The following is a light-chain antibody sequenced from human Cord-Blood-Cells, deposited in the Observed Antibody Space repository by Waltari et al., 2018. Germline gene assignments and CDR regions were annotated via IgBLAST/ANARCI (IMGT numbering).Light chain of an antibody. CDR2: KAS. V-gene: IGKV1-5*03. Sequence: DIQMTQSPSTLSASVVDRVTITCRASQSISSWLAWYQQKPGKAPKLLIYKASSLESGDPSRFSGSGSGTEFTLTISSLQPDDFATYYCQQYNSYSSFGQGTKLEIK. J-gene: IGKJ2*01. CDR1: QSISSW. CDR3: QQYNSYSS.